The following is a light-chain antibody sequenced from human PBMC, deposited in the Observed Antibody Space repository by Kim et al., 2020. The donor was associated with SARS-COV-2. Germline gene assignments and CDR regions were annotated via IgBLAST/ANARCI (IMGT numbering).Light chain of an antibody. J-gene: IGLJ2*01. CDR2: QDS. V-gene: IGLV3-1*01. CDR1: KLGDKY. CDR3: QAWDSSTAHVV. Sequence: AGQTASITCSGDKLGDKYACWYRQKPGQSPVLVIYQDSKRPSGMPERFSGSNSGNTATLTISGTQAMDEADYYCQAWDSSTAHVVFGGGTQLTV.